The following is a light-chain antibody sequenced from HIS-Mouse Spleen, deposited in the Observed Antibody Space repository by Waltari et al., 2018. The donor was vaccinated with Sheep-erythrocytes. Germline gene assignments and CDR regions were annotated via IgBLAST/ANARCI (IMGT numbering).Light chain of an antibody. J-gene: IGLJ2*01. CDR3: QAWDSSIVV. V-gene: IGLV3-1*01. CDR1: KLGDKY. CDR2: QEP. Sequence: SSELTQPPSVSVSPGQTASITCSGDKLGDKYACWYQQKPGQSPLLVIYQEPKRPSGVPWRFSCSNHWNTATLTISGTQAMDEADYYCQAWDSSIVVFGGGTKLTVL.